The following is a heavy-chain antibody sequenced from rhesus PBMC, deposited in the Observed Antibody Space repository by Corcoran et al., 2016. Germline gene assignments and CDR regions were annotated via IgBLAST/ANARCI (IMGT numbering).Heavy chain of an antibody. CDR3: ARQDWNYRFDY. CDR1: GGSISDDYY. Sequence: QVQLQESGPGLVKPSETLSLTCAVSGGSISDDYYWSWIRQPPGKGLEGIGYIYGSGSTSYNPSLKSRVTISTDTSKNQVSLKLSSVTAADTAVYYCARQDWNYRFDYWGQGVLVTVSS. D-gene: IGHD1-26*01. CDR2: IYGSGST. J-gene: IGHJ4*01. V-gene: IGHV4-106*01.